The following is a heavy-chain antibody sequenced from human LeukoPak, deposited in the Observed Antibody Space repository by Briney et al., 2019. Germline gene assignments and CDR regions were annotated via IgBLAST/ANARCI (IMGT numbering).Heavy chain of an antibody. CDR3: AADAGGEALNFDY. Sequence: GTSVKVSCKASGFTFTSSAMQWVRQARGQRLEWIGWIVVGGGNTNYAQKFQERVTITRDMSTSTAYMELSSLRSEDTAVYYCAADAGGEALNFDYWGQGTLVTVSS. V-gene: IGHV1-58*02. CDR1: GFTFTSSA. CDR2: IVVGGGNT. D-gene: IGHD3-3*02. J-gene: IGHJ4*02.